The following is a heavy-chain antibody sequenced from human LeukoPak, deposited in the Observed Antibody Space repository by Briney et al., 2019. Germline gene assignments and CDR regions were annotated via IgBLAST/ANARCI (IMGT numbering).Heavy chain of an antibody. V-gene: IGHV1-2*02. Sequence: ASVKVSCKASGYTFTGYYMHWVRKTPGQGLELMGWINPNTGDTNYGRKFQGRVTMTRDTSINTAYMELRSLRSDDAAVYYCARSHRVGNGEYPDYWGQGTLVTVSS. CDR3: ARSHRVGNGEYPDY. J-gene: IGHJ4*02. D-gene: IGHD3-10*01. CDR2: INPNTGDT. CDR1: GYTFTGYY.